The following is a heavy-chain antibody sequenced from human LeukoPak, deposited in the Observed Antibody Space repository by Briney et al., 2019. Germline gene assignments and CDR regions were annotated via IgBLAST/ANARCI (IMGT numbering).Heavy chain of an antibody. CDR1: GLGFSSFS. Sequence: GGSLRLSCAASGLGFSSFSFNWIRQAPGKGLEWVSSITPTTSYIYYADSVRGRFTISRDNAKNSLYLQMNNLRVDDTAVYYCARDEYNGYFEYWGQGTLVTVSS. J-gene: IGHJ4*02. D-gene: IGHD1-26*01. CDR2: ITPTTSYI. V-gene: IGHV3-21*01. CDR3: ARDEYNGYFEY.